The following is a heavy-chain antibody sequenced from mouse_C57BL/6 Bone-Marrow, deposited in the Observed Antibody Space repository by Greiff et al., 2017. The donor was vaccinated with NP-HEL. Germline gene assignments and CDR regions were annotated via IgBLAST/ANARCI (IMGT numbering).Heavy chain of an antibody. D-gene: IGHD2-2*01. CDR3: ARLYGYGFAY. CDR2: ISNLAYSI. J-gene: IGHJ3*01. V-gene: IGHV5-15*01. Sequence: EVQVVESGGGLVQPGGSLKLSCAASGFTFSDYGMAWVRQAPRKGPEWVAFISNLAYSIYYADTVTGRFTISRENAKNTLYLEMCSLRAEDTSMYYCARLYGYGFAYWGQGTLVTVSA. CDR1: GFTFSDYG.